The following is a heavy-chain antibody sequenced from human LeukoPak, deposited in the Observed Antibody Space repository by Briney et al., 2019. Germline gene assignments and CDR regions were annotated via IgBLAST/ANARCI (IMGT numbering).Heavy chain of an antibody. V-gene: IGHV4-61*05. D-gene: IGHD3-22*01. CDR2: IYYSGST. CDR1: GGSISSSSYY. Sequence: SETLSLTCTVSGGSISSSSYYWGWIRQPPGKGLEWIGYIYYSGSTNYNPSLKSRVTISVDTSKNQFSLKLSSVTAADTAVYYCARGYYYDSSGYFDYWGQGTLVTVSS. CDR3: ARGYYYDSSGYFDY. J-gene: IGHJ4*02.